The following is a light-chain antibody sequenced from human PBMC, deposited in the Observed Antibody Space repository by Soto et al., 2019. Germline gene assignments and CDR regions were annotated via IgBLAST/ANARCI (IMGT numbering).Light chain of an antibody. Sequence: DSQMTQSPSTQSASVGDIFTIXXRASQTISSWLAWYQQKPGKAPKXLIYAASSLQSGVPSRFSGSGSGTDFTLTISSLQPEDFATYYCQQSYSTPRTFGQGTKVDIK. V-gene: IGKV1-39*01. CDR3: QQSYSTPRT. CDR2: AAS. CDR1: QTISSW. J-gene: IGKJ1*01.